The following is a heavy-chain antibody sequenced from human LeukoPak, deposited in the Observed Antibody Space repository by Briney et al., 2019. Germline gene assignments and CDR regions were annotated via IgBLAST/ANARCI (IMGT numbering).Heavy chain of an antibody. Sequence: PGGSLRLSCAASGFTFSSCGMNWVRQAPGKGLEWVSSISGSSTYIYYADSVKGRFTISRDNAKNSLYLQMNSLRAEDTAVYYCASTPIYGMDVWGQGTTVTVSS. J-gene: IGHJ6*02. D-gene: IGHD2-21*02. CDR3: ASTPIYGMDV. V-gene: IGHV3-21*01. CDR1: GFTFSSCG. CDR2: ISGSSTYI.